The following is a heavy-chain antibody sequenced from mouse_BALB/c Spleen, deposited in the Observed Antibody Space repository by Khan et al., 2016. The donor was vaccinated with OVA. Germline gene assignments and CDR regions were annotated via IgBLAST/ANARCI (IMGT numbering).Heavy chain of an antibody. Sequence: QVQLKESGPGLVAPSQSLSITCTISGFSLTNYGVHWVRQPPGKGLEWLVVIWSDGSTTYNSALKSRLSISKDNSKSQFFLKMNSQQTDDTAMYYSARQPYYHYYVMDYWGQGTSVTVSS. J-gene: IGHJ4*01. CDR3: ARQPYYHYYVMDY. CDR2: IWSDGST. CDR1: GFSLTNYG. D-gene: IGHD2-10*01. V-gene: IGHV2-6-1*01.